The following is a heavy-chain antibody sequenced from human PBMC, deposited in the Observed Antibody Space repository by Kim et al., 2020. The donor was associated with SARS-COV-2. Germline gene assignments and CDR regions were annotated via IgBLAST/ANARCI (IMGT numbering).Heavy chain of an antibody. CDR3: ARGASWAYSSSWSRIYDSSGYSAFDI. V-gene: IGHV3-30-3*01. CDR2: ISYDGSNK. J-gene: IGHJ3*02. CDR1: GFTFSSYA. Sequence: GGSLRLSCAASGFTFSSYAMHWVRQAPGKGLEWVAVISYDGSNKYYADSVKGRFTISRDNSKNTLYLQMNSLRAEDTAVYYCARGASWAYSSSWSRIYDSSGYSAFDIWGQGTMVTVSS. D-gene: IGHD3-22*01.